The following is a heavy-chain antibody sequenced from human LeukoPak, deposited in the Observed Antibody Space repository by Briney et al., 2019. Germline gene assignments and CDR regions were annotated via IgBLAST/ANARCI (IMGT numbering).Heavy chain of an antibody. CDR2: ISSSSSYI. Sequence: PGGSLRLSCAASGFTFSTYSMTWVRQAPGKGLEWVSFISSSSSYIYYADSVKGRFTISRDNAKNSLYLQMNSLRAEDTAVYYCARDDYGETLDYWGQGTLVTVSS. D-gene: IGHD4-17*01. CDR1: GFTFSTYS. J-gene: IGHJ4*02. V-gene: IGHV3-21*01. CDR3: ARDDYGETLDY.